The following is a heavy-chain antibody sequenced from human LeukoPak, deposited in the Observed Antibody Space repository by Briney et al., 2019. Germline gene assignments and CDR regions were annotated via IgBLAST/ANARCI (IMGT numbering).Heavy chain of an antibody. CDR2: IYYSGST. CDR3: ARSGYQNFYYYYYYMDV. CDR1: GGSISSNSYYY. V-gene: IGHV4-39*07. J-gene: IGHJ6*03. D-gene: IGHD3-22*01. Sequence: SETLSLTCNVSGGSISSNSYYYWGWIRQPPGKGLEWLGSIYYSGSTYYNPSLKSRVTISIDTSKNQFYLNLRSVTAADTAVYYCARSGYQNFYYYYYYMDVWGKGTTVTVSS.